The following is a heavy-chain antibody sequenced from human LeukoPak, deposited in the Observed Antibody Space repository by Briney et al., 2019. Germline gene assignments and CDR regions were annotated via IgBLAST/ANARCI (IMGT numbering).Heavy chain of an antibody. J-gene: IGHJ3*02. CDR2: IYYSGST. CDR1: GGSISSGDYY. V-gene: IGHV4-30-4*01. CDR3: ARDPEYCSGGSCYRYYHAFDI. Sequence: SQTLSLTCTVSGGSISSGDYYWSWIRQPPGKGLEWIGYIYYSGSTYYNPSLKSRVTISVDTSKNRFSLKLSSVTAADTAVYYCARDPEYCSGGSCYRYYHAFDIWGPGTMVTVSS. D-gene: IGHD2-15*01.